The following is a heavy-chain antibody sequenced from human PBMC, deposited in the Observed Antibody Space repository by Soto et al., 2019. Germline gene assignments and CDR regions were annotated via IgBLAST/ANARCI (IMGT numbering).Heavy chain of an antibody. J-gene: IGHJ5*02. Sequence: SETLSLTCTVSGGSISSSSYYWGWIRQPPGKGLEWIGSIYYSGSTYYNPSLKSRVTISVDTSKNQFSLKLSSVTAADTAVYYCATSHCSGGSCYWHWFDPWGQGTLVTVS. D-gene: IGHD2-15*01. CDR1: GGSISSSSYY. CDR3: ATSHCSGGSCYWHWFDP. CDR2: IYYSGST. V-gene: IGHV4-39*01.